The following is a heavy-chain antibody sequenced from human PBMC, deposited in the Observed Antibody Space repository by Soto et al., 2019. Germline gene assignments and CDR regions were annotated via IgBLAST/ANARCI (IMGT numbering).Heavy chain of an antibody. D-gene: IGHD5-18*01. J-gene: IGHJ4*02. CDR1: GYTFTYYH. V-gene: IGHV1-46*01. CDR3: ARVTYSYGLLFYLDY. CDR2: INPNGGDT. Sequence: GASVKVSCKASGYTFTYYHVHWVRQAPGQGLEWMGIINPNGGDTTYAQKFQGRVTMTRDTSTSTVYMEVSSLRSEDTALYYCARVTYSYGLLFYLDYWGQGTMVTVYS.